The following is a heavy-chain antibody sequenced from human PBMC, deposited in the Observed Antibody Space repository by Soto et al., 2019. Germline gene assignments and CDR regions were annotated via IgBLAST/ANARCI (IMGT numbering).Heavy chain of an antibody. CDR1: GFSLTSPGMC. D-gene: IGHD1-20*01. J-gene: IGHJ6*02. Sequence: SGPTLVNPTETLTLTCTFSGFSLTSPGMCVSWIRQPPGKALEWLALIERDDDDKYYSTSLKTRLTISKDTRKNQVVLTMANIDPADTGTYYCARSIRGPRRFNGMDVWG. V-gene: IGHV2-70*13. CDR2: IERDDDDK. CDR3: ARSIRGPRRFNGMDV.